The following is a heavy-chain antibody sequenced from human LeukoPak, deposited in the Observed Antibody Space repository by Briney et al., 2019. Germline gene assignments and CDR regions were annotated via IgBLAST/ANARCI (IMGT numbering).Heavy chain of an antibody. CDR2: MNPNSGNT. Sequence: ASVKVSCKASGYTFTSYDINWVRQATGQGLEWMGWMNPNSGNTGYAQKFQGRVTMTRNTSISTAYMELSSLRSEDTAVYYCARGAESSSWYLFGASRGKNFDYWGQGTLVTVSS. J-gene: IGHJ4*02. CDR1: GYTFTSYD. CDR3: ARGAESSSWYLFGASRGKNFDY. D-gene: IGHD6-13*01. V-gene: IGHV1-8*01.